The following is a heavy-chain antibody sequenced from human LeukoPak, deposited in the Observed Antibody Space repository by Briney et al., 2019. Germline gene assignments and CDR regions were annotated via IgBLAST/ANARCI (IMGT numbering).Heavy chain of an antibody. CDR2: ISYDGSNK. Sequence: GGSLRLSCAASGFTFSSYAMHWVRQAPGKGLEWVAVISYDGSNKYYADSVKGRFTISRDNSKNTLYLQMNSLRAEDTAVYYCARDFRAYCGGDCYSGDAFDIRGQGTMVTVSS. CDR3: ARDFRAYCGGDCYSGDAFDI. D-gene: IGHD2-21*02. J-gene: IGHJ3*02. V-gene: IGHV3-30*04. CDR1: GFTFSSYA.